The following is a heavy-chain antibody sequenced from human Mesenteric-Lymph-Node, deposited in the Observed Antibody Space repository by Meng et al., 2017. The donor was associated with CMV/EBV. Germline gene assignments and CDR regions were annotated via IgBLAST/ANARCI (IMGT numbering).Heavy chain of an antibody. Sequence: GGSLRLSCAASGFTFSSYWMSWVRQAPGKGLEWVASIRYDGFNTYYADSVKGRFSISRDNSKNTLHLQLSSLRVEDTAVYYCAKVRDNWIYFFDYWGQGALVTVSS. J-gene: IGHJ4*02. V-gene: IGHV3-30*02. CDR1: GFTFSSYW. CDR2: IRYDGFNT. CDR3: AKVRDNWIYFFDY. D-gene: IGHD1-20*01.